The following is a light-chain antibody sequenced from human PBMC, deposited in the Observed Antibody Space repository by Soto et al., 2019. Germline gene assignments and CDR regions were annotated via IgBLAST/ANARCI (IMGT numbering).Light chain of an antibody. V-gene: IGKV1-5*01. CDR3: QQYSTYPRT. Sequence: DIQLTHSPSTLSTSVGDRVSITCRASQSISSWLAWYQQKPGKAPKLLIYDASSLESGVPSRFSGSGSGTEFTLTISGLQPDDFATYYCQQYSTYPRTFXQGTKV. CDR2: DAS. J-gene: IGKJ1*01. CDR1: QSISSW.